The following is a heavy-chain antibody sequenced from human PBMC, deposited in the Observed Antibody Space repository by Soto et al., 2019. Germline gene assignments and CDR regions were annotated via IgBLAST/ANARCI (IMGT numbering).Heavy chain of an antibody. V-gene: IGHV3-13*05. D-gene: IGHD2-2*02. CDR3: ARAYTGRLPRRADYYYAMDV. CDR1: GFTFSNFD. CDR2: IGAARDP. Sequence: EVQLVESGGGLVQPGESLRLSCATSGFTFSNFDMHWVRQVPGKGLEWVSAIGAARDPYYLGSVKGRFTISRENAKNSVYLQMNDLRAGDSAVHYCARAYTGRLPRRADYYYAMDVWGQGTTVTVSS. J-gene: IGHJ6*02.